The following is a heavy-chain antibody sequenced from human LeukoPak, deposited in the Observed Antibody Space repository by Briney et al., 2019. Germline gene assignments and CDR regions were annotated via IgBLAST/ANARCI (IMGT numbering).Heavy chain of an antibody. Sequence: GGSLRLSCAASGFIVSENYMSWVRQAPGKGLEWVSVVYSGGTTYYAGSVKGRFTISRDNSKNTLYLQMSSLRAEDTAVYYCVRDRWPGLGDFWGQGTTVIVSS. J-gene: IGHJ6*02. D-gene: IGHD6-19*01. CDR3: VRDRWPGLGDF. CDR1: GFIVSENY. V-gene: IGHV3-66*01. CDR2: VYSGGTT.